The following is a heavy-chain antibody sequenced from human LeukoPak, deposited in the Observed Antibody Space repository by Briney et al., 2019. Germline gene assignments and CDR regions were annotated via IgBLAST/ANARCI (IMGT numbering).Heavy chain of an antibody. Sequence: SETLSLTCAVYGVSFSGYYWSWIRQPPGKGLEWIGEINHSGSTNYNPALKSRVNISVDTSKNQFSLKLSSVTAADTAVYYCAREKYYDFWSGYGPLDYWGQGTLVTVSS. CDR2: INHSGST. D-gene: IGHD3-3*01. CDR3: AREKYYDFWSGYGPLDY. V-gene: IGHV4-34*01. J-gene: IGHJ4*02. CDR1: GVSFSGYY.